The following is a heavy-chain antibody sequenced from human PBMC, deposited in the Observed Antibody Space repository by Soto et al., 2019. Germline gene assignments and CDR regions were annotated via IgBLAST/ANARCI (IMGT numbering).Heavy chain of an antibody. CDR1: SVSVSSSSYY. J-gene: IGHJ5*02. CDR2: IYYSGST. CDR3: AREFEP. V-gene: IGHV4-61*01. Sequence: SETLSLTCTVSSVSVSSSSYYWSWIRQPPGMGLEWIGLIYYSGSTNYSPSLKSRVTISVDTSKNQFSLKLSSVTAADTAVYYWAREFEPWSKGTLVT.